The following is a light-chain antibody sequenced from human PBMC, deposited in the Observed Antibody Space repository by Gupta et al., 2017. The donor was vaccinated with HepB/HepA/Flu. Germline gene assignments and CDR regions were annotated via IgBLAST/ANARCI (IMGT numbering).Light chain of an antibody. CDR3: SAYATTNNRV. Sequence: QSALTQPASVSGSPGQSITISCTGSSSDVGGYNFVSWYQQHPGKAPKLMIFDVSYRPSGVSNRFTGSKSGNTASLTISGLQAEDEADHYCSAYATTNNRVFGTGTRVNVL. V-gene: IGLV2-14*01. J-gene: IGLJ1*01. CDR1: SSDVGGYNF. CDR2: DVS.